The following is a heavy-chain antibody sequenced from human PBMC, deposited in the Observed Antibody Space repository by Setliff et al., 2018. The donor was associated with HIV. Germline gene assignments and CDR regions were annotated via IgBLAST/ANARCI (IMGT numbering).Heavy chain of an antibody. CDR1: GYKFTSYY. D-gene: IGHD3-10*01. CDR3: ARGVTLVRGGRGDI. CDR2: IKINSGGT. J-gene: IGHJ3*02. V-gene: IGHV1-2*02. Sequence: ASVKVSCKASGYKFTSYYIHWVRQAPGQGLEWMGWIKINSGGTKFTQKFQGRVTITADESTSTAYMELSSLRSEDTAVYYCARGVTLVRGGRGDIWGQGTMVTVSS.